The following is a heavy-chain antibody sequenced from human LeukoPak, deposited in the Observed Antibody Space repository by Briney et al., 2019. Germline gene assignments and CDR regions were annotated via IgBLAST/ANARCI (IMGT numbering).Heavy chain of an antibody. J-gene: IGHJ1*01. CDR2: ISSSGSTI. Sequence: GGSLRLSCAASGFTFSSYEMNWVRQAPGKGLEWVSYISSSGSTIYYADSVKGRFTISRDNAKNSLYLQMNSLRAEDTAVYYCARDDYGDYVGYFQYWGQGTLVTVSS. CDR1: GFTFSSYE. V-gene: IGHV3-48*03. CDR3: ARDDYGDYVGYFQY. D-gene: IGHD4-17*01.